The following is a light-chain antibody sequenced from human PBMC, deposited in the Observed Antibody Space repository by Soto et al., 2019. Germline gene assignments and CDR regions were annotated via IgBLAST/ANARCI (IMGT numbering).Light chain of an antibody. CDR1: QSISSSY. CDR3: QQYASSPYT. J-gene: IGKJ2*01. Sequence: EIVLTQSPGTLSLSPGERATLSCMASQSISSSYLAWYQQKPGQAPRLLIYGASRRATGIPDRFSGRESGTDFTLTITTLETEDSAVYFCQQYASSPYTFGQGTKVDIK. V-gene: IGKV3-20*01. CDR2: GAS.